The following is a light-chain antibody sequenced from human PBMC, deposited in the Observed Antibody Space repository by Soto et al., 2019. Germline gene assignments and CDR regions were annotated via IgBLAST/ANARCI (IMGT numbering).Light chain of an antibody. CDR2: AAS. V-gene: IGKV1D-8*01. Sequence: VIWMTQSPSLLSASTGDRVTISCRMSQGISNFLAWYQQKPGKAPELLIYAASTLQTGVPSRFSGSGFGTDFTLTISGPQSEDFATYYCQQYHDFPSTFGQGTKVEIK. J-gene: IGKJ1*01. CDR1: QGISNF. CDR3: QQYHDFPST.